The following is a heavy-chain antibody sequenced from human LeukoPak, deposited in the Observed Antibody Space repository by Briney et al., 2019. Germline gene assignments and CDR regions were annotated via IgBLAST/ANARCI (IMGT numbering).Heavy chain of an antibody. V-gene: IGHV3-48*02. J-gene: IGHJ6*02. CDR3: AKVIRGGYGMDV. CDR2: ISDSSSIT. D-gene: IGHD3-10*01. Sequence: GGSLRLSCAASGFTFSNYGMHWVRQAPGKGLEWVSYISDSSSITYYADSVKGRFTISRDNAKNSLSLQLNSLRDEGTAVYFCAKVIRGGYGMDVWGQGTTVTVSS. CDR1: GFTFSNYG.